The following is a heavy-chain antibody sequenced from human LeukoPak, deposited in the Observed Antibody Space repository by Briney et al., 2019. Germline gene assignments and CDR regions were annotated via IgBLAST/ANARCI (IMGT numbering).Heavy chain of an antibody. CDR3: ARDPTWGQLPDY. CDR1: GGSISSSSYY. V-gene: IGHV4-39*07. J-gene: IGHJ4*02. Sequence: MPSETLSLTCTVSGGSISSSSYYWGWIRQTPGKGLEWIGSIYYSGSTYYNPSLKSRVTISVDTSKNQFSLKLSSVTAADTAVYYCARDPTWGQLPDYWGQGTLVTVSS. CDR2: IYYSGST. D-gene: IGHD2-2*01.